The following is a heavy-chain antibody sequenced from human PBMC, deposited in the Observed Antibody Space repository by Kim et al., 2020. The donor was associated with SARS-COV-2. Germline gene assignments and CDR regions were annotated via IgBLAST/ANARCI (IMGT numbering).Heavy chain of an antibody. CDR2: ISGSSGST. V-gene: IGHV3-23*01. Sequence: GGSLRLSCAASGFTFSSYAMSWVRQAPGKGLEWVSAISGSSGSTYYADSVKDRFTISRDNSKNTLYLQMNSLRAEDTAVYYCAKEYPNYYDSSGYYYGRAFDIWGQGTMVTVSS. J-gene: IGHJ3*02. CDR1: GFTFSSYA. CDR3: AKEYPNYYDSSGYYYGRAFDI. D-gene: IGHD3-22*01.